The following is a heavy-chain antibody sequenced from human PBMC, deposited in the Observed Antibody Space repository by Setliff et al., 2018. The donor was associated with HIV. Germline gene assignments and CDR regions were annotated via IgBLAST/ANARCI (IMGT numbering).Heavy chain of an antibody. V-gene: IGHV4-34*01. CDR3: GIRGGYTYYYDSSGYPRRLNDAFYI. CDR2: INHSGRT. Sequence: SETLSLTCAVYGGSFSGYYWSWIRQPPGKGLEWIGNINHSGRTNYNQSLKSRVTISVDTSKNQFSLKLSSVTAAYTAVYYCGIRGGYTYYYDSSGYPRRLNDAFYIWGQGTMGTVSS. J-gene: IGHJ3*02. CDR1: GGSFSGYY. D-gene: IGHD3-22*01.